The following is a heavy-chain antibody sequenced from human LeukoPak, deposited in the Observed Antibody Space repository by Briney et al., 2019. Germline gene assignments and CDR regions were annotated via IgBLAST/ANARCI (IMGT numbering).Heavy chain of an antibody. Sequence: SGPTPVKPTQTLTLTCTFSGFSLATRGVGVGWIRQPPGKALEWLALIYWDDDKRYSPSLKSRLTITKDTSKNQVVLTMTNMDPVDTATYYCVRYSSILDAFDIWGQGTMVTVSS. V-gene: IGHV2-5*02. CDR2: IYWDDDK. J-gene: IGHJ3*02. D-gene: IGHD6-13*01. CDR1: GFSLATRGVG. CDR3: VRYSSILDAFDI.